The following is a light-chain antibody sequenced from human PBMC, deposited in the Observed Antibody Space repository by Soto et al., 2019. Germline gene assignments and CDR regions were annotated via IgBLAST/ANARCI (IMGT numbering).Light chain of an antibody. J-gene: IGKJ2*01. V-gene: IGKV3-20*01. Sequence: EIVLTQSPGILSLSPGERDTLSCRASQSISGNYLAWYQQKPGQSPRLLIYGSAVRVTVIPDWFSGSGSWTELTLTIMRVEPEDFAVYYCQQYGSCSPYNFGQATMVEFK. CDR1: QSISGNY. CDR3: QQYGSCSPYN. CDR2: GSA.